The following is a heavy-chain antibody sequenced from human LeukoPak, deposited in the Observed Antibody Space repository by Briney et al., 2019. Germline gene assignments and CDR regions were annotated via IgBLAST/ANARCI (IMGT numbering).Heavy chain of an antibody. D-gene: IGHD6-13*01. V-gene: IGHV4-59*01. J-gene: IGHJ4*02. CDR3: ARVHASLYSSSWYKYYFDY. CDR2: IXYSGST. Sequence: SSETPSLTCTVAGGSISSYYWSWLRQPAGKGLEWIGYIXYSGSTNYNPSLKSRVTISVDTSKNQFSLKLSSVTAADTAVYYCARVHASLYSSSWYKYYFDYWGQGTLVTVSS. CDR1: GGSISSYY.